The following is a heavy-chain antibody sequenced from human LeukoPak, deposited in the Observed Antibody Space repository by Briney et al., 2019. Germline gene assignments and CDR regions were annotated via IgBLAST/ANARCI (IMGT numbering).Heavy chain of an antibody. V-gene: IGHV3-66*01. D-gene: IGHD3-22*01. Sequence: PGGSLRLSCAASGFTVTSNYMSWVRQAPGKGLEWVSVIYNDGRTYYADSVKGRFTISRDNSKSTLYLQMNSLRAEDTAVYYCARESNSGYYLSYWGQGTLVTVSS. CDR3: ARESNSGYYLSY. CDR1: GFTVTSNY. CDR2: IYNDGRT. J-gene: IGHJ4*02.